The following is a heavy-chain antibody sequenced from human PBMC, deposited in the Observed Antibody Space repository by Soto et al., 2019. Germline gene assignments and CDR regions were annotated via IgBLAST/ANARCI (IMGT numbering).Heavy chain of an antibody. CDR1: GYTFSFYV. CDR3: ARTFDNNAMDV. CDR2: VNAGSGNT. J-gene: IGHJ6*02. D-gene: IGHD1-1*01. Sequence: GASVKVSCKASGYTFSFYVVQWVRQAPGQRLEWMGWVNAGSGNTRYSEKFQGRVTMTRDTSASTAYMELSSLRSEDTAVYYCARTFDNNAMDVWGQGTTVTVSS. V-gene: IGHV1-3*01.